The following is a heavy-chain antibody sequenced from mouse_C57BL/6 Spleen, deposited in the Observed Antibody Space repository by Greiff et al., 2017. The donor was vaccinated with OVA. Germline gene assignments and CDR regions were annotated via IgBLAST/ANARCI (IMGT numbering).Heavy chain of an antibody. D-gene: IGHD2-4*01. CDR3: TRSYDDYDRFAY. Sequence: QVQLQQSGAELVRPGASVTLSCKASGYTFPDYEMHWVKQTPVPGLEWIGAIDPETGGTAYNQKFKGKAILTADKSSSTAYLELRSLTSEDSAVYYGTRSYDDYDRFAYWGQGTLVTVSA. CDR1: GYTFPDYE. CDR2: IDPETGGT. J-gene: IGHJ3*01. V-gene: IGHV1-15*01.